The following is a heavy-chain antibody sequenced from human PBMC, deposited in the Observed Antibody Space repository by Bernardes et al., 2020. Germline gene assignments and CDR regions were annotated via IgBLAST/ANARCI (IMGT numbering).Heavy chain of an antibody. CDR2: INPNDGTT. V-gene: IGHV1-46*01. D-gene: IGHD1-7*01. CDR1: GYTFTNYF. J-gene: IGHJ4*02. Sequence: ASVKVSCKASGYTFTNYFMHWVRQAPGQGLEWMGIINPNDGTTNNAQKFQGRVTMTWDTSTGTVYMEVSSLRSEDTAVYFCARGTGTTIDYWGQGTLVTVSS. CDR3: ARGTGTTIDY.